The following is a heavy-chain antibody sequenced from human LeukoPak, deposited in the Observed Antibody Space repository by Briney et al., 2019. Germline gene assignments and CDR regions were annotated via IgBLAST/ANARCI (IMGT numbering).Heavy chain of an antibody. Sequence: SETLSLTCAVYGGSFSDYYWSWIRQPPGKGLERIGEINHSGSTNYNPSLKSRVTISVDTSKNQFSLKLSSVTAADTAVYYCARGPPGIAVAGTDNWFDPWGQGSLVTVSS. CDR2: INHSGST. J-gene: IGHJ5*02. CDR1: GGSFSDYY. V-gene: IGHV4-34*01. CDR3: ARGPPGIAVAGTDNWFDP. D-gene: IGHD6-19*01.